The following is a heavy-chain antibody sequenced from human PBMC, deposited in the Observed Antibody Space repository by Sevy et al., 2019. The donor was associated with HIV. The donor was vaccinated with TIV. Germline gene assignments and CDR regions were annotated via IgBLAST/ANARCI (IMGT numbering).Heavy chain of an antibody. D-gene: IGHD6-19*01. V-gene: IGHV4-39*01. CDR2: IYYGGST. CDR3: ARQRGGWYEYDASDV. J-gene: IGHJ3*01. Sequence: SETLSLTCTVSDVSISSGTNYWGWIRQRPGKGLEWNGSIYYGGSTYYNPSLKSRVTVSADTSTNQFSLKLTSVTVADTAVYYCARQRGGWYEYDASDVWGQGTMVTVSS. CDR1: DVSISSGTNY.